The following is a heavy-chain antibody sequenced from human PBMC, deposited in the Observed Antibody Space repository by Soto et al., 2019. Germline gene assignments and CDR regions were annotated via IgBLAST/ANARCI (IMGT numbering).Heavy chain of an antibody. D-gene: IGHD4-17*01. J-gene: IGHJ4*02. CDR3: TRINYGVAAYLDY. CDR1: GFSVSSYY. CDR2: IHASGNT. V-gene: IGHV3-66*01. Sequence: EVQLVESGGGLVQPEGSLRLSCAASGFSVSSYYMKWVRQAPGKGLEWISVIHASGNTYYADSVKGRFTISRDNSENTVYLQMNSLRAEDTAVYYGTRINYGVAAYLDYWGRGTLVTVSS.